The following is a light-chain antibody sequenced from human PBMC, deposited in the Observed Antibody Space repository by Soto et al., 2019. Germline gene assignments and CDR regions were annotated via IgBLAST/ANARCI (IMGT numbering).Light chain of an antibody. V-gene: IGKV4-1*01. CDR3: HQYYTTPWT. CDR1: QSVLHRSYNKNY. J-gene: IGKJ1*01. Sequence: DIVITQSPHSLAVSLGERATINCKSSQSVLHRSYNKNYVAWYQQKPGQPPKLLIYWASTRESGVPDRFSGSGSGTDFTLTISSLQAEDVAVYYCHQYYTTPWTFGQGTKVDIK. CDR2: WAS.